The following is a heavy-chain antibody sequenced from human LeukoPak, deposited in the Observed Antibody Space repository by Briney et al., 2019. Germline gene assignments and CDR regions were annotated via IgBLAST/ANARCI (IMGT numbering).Heavy chain of an antibody. J-gene: IGHJ4*02. Sequence: GGSLRLSCAASGFAVSSNCMSWVRQPPGKGLEWVSVMYRGETTHYADSVKGRFFISRDNAKNMVFLHMNSLRAEDTAVYFCARRGVVIRGVILIGFHKEAYYFDYWGQGVLVTVSS. D-gene: IGHD3-10*01. CDR3: ARRGVVIRGVILIGFHKEAYYFDY. V-gene: IGHV3-53*01. CDR2: MYRGETT. CDR1: GFAVSSNC.